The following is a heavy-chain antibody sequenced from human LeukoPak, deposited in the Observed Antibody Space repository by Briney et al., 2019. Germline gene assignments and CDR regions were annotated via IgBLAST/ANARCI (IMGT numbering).Heavy chain of an antibody. J-gene: IGHJ4*02. V-gene: IGHV3-7*01. CDR3: VRGAYYAAY. CDR2: IKQDGSEK. Sequence: GGSLRLSCAASTFTISDYWMSWVRQTPGKGLEWVASIKQDGSEKYYVGSVKGRFTISRDNVKNALYLQMNSLSVEDTGVYYCVRGAYYAAYWGQGTLVTVSS. D-gene: IGHD2/OR15-2a*01. CDR1: TFTISDYW.